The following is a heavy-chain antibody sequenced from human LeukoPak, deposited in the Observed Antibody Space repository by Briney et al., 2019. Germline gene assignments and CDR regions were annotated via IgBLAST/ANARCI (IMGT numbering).Heavy chain of an antibody. V-gene: IGHV1-69*02. J-gene: IGHJ4*02. CDR2: IIPILGIT. Sequence: ASVKVSCKASVGIFSSYSINWVRQAPGQGLEWMGRIIPILGITNYAQKFQGRVTITADKSTSTAYMELSSLRYEDTAVYYCARIRDTALVTSDDWGQGTLVRVSS. CDR1: VGIFSSYS. D-gene: IGHD5-18*01. CDR3: ARIRDTALVTSDD.